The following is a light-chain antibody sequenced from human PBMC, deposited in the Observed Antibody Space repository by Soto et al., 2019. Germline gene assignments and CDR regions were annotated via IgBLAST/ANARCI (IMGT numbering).Light chain of an antibody. V-gene: IGKV1-5*01. CDR2: GAS. CDR1: ESIATW. J-gene: IGKJ2*01. CDR3: QQYNSFSYT. Sequence: DIQMTQSPSTLSASVGDRVTITCRASESIATWLAWYQHKAGKSPRLLIYGASNLERGVPSRFSGSGSGTEFTLTISRLQPDDIATYYCQQYNSFSYTFGPGTKLEIK.